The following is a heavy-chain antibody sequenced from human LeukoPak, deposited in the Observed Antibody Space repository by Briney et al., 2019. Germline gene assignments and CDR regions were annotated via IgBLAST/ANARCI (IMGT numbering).Heavy chain of an antibody. CDR3: ARVADNDYFDF. CDR1: GFTFGDYG. D-gene: IGHD5-24*01. V-gene: IGHV3-49*04. J-gene: IGHJ4*02. CDR2: IRSKAYGGTT. Sequence: PGGSLRLSCTPSGFTFGDYGMTWVRQAPGKGLEWLGFIRSKAYGGTTQYAASVKGRFTISRDDSKSIAYLQMNSLKTEDTAAYCCARVADNDYFDFWGQGTLVTVSS.